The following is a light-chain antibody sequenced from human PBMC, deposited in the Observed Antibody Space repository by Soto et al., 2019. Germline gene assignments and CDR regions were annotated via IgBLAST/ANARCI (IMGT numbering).Light chain of an antibody. V-gene: IGLV2-23*01. CDR1: SSDVGSYNL. J-gene: IGLJ1*01. Sequence: ALTQPASVSGSPGQSITISCTGTSSDVGSYNLVSWYQQHPGKAPKLMIYEGSKRPSGVSNRFSGSKAGNTASLTISGLQAEDEADYYCCSYAGSSTYVFGTGTKVTVL. CDR3: CSYAGSSTYV. CDR2: EGS.